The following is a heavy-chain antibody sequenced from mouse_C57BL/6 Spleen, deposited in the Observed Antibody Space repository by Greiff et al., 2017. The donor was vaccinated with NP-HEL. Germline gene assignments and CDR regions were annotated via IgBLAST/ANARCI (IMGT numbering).Heavy chain of an antibody. J-gene: IGHJ1*03. CDR3: ARSEHYGSSYWYFDV. Sequence: VKLMESGPELVKPGASVKISCKASGYAFSSSWMNWVKQRPGKGLEWIGRIYPGDGDTNYNGKFKGKATLTADKSSSTAYMQLSSLTSEDSAVYFCARSEHYGSSYWYFDVWGTGTTVTVSS. CDR2: IYPGDGDT. D-gene: IGHD1-1*01. V-gene: IGHV1-82*01. CDR1: GYAFSSSW.